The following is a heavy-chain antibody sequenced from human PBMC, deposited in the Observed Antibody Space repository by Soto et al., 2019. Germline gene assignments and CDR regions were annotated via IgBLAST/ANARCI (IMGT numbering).Heavy chain of an antibody. Sequence: SGGSLRLSCAASGFTFSTHAMSWVRQAPGKGLEWVSVISGSGGSTYYADSVKGRFTISRDNSKNKLYLHMNSLRAEDRAVYYCAKDRSVNWNYVPMDVWGKGTTVTVSS. V-gene: IGHV3-23*01. CDR2: ISGSGGST. J-gene: IGHJ6*03. CDR1: GFTFSTHA. CDR3: AKDRSVNWNYVPMDV. D-gene: IGHD1-7*01.